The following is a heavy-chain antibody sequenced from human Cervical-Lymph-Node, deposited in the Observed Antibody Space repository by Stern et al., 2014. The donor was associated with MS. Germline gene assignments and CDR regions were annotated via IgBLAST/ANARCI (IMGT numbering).Heavy chain of an antibody. CDR1: GYTFTKYL. Sequence: QVQLVQSGSELKKPGASVTISCKASGYTFTKYLIHWVRQAPGQGLEWMGWINSNTGSPMYARDFGGRFAFSLDTSVTTAYLQISRLKTEDTAVYYCARDMSDFWSDYGHNWFDPWGQGTLVTVSS. CDR3: ARDMSDFWSDYGHNWFDP. V-gene: IGHV7-4-1*02. J-gene: IGHJ5*02. D-gene: IGHD3-3*01. CDR2: INSNTGSP.